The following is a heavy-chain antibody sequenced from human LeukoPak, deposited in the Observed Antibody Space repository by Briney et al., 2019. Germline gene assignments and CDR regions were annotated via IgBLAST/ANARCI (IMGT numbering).Heavy chain of an antibody. Sequence: MSGGSLRLSCAASGFTFSSYSMNWVRQAPGKGLEWVSSISSSSSYIYYADSVKGRFTISRDNAKNSLYLQMNSLRAEDTAVYYCARVSLYSSSWQNWFDPWGQGTLVTVSS. CDR2: ISSSSSYI. D-gene: IGHD6-13*01. V-gene: IGHV3-21*01. CDR3: ARVSLYSSSWQNWFDP. J-gene: IGHJ5*02. CDR1: GFTFSSYS.